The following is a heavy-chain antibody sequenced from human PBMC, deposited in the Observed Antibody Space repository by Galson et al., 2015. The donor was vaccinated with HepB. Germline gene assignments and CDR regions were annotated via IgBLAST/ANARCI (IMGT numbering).Heavy chain of an antibody. CDR2: ITFDGRHK. D-gene: IGHD2-2*01. CDR3: ARDLEVVEVPAAMAG. V-gene: IGHV3-30*03. CDR1: GFSFNNYG. J-gene: IGHJ4*02. Sequence: SLRLSCAASGFSFNNYGMHWVRQAPGKGLEWVATITFDGRHKYYADSARGRFTISRDNSRNTQSLQMHSLRPEDTAVYYCARDLEVVEVPAAMAGWGQGALVTVSA.